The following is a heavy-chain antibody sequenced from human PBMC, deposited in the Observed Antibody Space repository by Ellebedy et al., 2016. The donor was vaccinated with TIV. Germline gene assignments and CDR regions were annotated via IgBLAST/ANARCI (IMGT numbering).Heavy chain of an antibody. CDR3: ARDIRNYGMDV. J-gene: IGHJ6*02. D-gene: IGHD3-3*02. V-gene: IGHV3-48*01. CDR1: GFTFSSYS. Sequence: GESLKISCAASGFTFSSYSMNWVRQAPGKGLEWVSYISSSSSTIYYADSVKSRFTISRDNSKNTLYLQMNSLRAEDTAVYYCARDIRNYGMDVWGQGTTVTVSS. CDR2: ISSSSSTI.